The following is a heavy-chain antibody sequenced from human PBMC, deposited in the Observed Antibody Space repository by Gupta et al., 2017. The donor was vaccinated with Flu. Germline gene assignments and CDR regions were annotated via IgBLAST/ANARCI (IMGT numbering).Heavy chain of an antibody. D-gene: IGHD3-10*01. Sequence: QVQLQESGPGLVKPSETLSLTCSVSGDSISNYYWNWIRQPPGKGLEFIGYIYDAGSTYYNPSLKSRVTISGDTSKNEFSLKLTSVTAADTAVYYCARVLARRGPFDYWGRGTLVTVSS. CDR2: IYDAGST. CDR3: ARVLARRGPFDY. V-gene: IGHV4-59*01. CDR1: GDSISNYY. J-gene: IGHJ4*02.